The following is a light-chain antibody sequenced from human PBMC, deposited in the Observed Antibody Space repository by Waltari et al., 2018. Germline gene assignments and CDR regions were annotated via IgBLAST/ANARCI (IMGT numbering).Light chain of an antibody. Sequence: DIQMTQSPSSLSASVGDRVTITCQASQDISNYLNWYQQKPGKAPKLLIYDASHLETGVPSRFSGSGSGTDFTFTISSLQPEDIATYYCQQYDNLPITFGQGTRLEIK. CDR3: QQYDNLPIT. V-gene: IGKV1-33*01. CDR2: DAS. J-gene: IGKJ5*01. CDR1: QDISNY.